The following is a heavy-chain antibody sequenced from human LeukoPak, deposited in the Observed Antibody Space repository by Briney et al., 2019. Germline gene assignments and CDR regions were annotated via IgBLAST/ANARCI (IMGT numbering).Heavy chain of an antibody. V-gene: IGHV3-30*18. CDR1: GFTFSSYG. CDR2: ISYDGSNK. J-gene: IGHJ3*02. CDR3: AKDRSYSSGWYDAFDI. D-gene: IGHD6-19*01. Sequence: GGSLRLSCAASGFTFSSYGMHWVRQAPGKGLEWVAVISYDGSNKYYADSVKGRFTISRDNSKNTLYLQMNSLRAEDTAVYYCAKDRSYSSGWYDAFDIWGQGTMVTVSS.